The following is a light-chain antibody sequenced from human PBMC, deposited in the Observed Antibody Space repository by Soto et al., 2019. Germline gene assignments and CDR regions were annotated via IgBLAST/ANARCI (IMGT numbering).Light chain of an antibody. CDR1: SSDVGGYDY. V-gene: IGLV2-8*01. J-gene: IGLJ1*01. CDR3: SSYAGTSILYV. CDR2: EVT. Sequence: QSALTQPPSASGSPGQSVTISCTGSSSDVGGYDYVSWYQQHPGKAPQLLIYEVTKQPSGVPDRFSGSKSGNTASLTVSGLQAEDEADYYCSSYAGTSILYVFGGGTKVTVL.